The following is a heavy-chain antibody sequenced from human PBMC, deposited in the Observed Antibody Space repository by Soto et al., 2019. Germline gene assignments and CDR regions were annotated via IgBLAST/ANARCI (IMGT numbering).Heavy chain of an antibody. CDR1: GFTFITYS. CDR3: ARAKGVGWYYFDY. Sequence: QVQLVDSGGGVVQPGRSLRLSCAASGFTFITYSMHWVRQAPGKGLEWVAVISYDGSNKYYADSVKGRFTISRDNSKNTLYLQMNSLRSEDTAVYYCARAKGVGWYYFDYWGQGTLVTVSS. CDR2: ISYDGSNK. D-gene: IGHD6-19*01. J-gene: IGHJ4*02. V-gene: IGHV3-30-3*01.